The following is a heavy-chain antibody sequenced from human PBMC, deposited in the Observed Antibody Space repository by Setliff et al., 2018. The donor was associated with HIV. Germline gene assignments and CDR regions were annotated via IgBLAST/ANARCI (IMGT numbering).Heavy chain of an antibody. CDR3: AFQTRVYNYGAFDC. CDR2: VHYSGDT. CDR1: GDSISSYY. V-gene: IGHV4-59*01. D-gene: IGHD5-18*01. Sequence: PSETLSLTCSVSGDSISSYYWSWIRQPPGKGLEWIGYVHYSGDTNSNPSVKSRVTMSIDTSRNQFFLRLSSVTAADAAVYYWAFQTRVYNYGAFDCWGQGALVTVSS. J-gene: IGHJ4*02.